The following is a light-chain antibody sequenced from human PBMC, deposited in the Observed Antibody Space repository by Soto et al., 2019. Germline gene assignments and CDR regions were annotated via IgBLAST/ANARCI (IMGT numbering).Light chain of an antibody. CDR1: QFVSTN. Sequence: ELVMTQSPATLSVSRGERATLSCRASQFVSTNLAWYQQRPGQAPRLLIYGASTRAIGVPARFSGSGSGTDFTLTISRLEPEDFAVYICQQYGTSPRTFGQGTRLEIK. CDR3: QQYGTSPRT. CDR2: GAS. J-gene: IGKJ5*01. V-gene: IGKV3-15*01.